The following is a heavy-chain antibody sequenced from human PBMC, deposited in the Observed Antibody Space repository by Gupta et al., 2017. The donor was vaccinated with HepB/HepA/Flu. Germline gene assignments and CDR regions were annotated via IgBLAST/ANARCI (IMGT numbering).Heavy chain of an antibody. CDR1: GGSVSSGTYY. CDR2: VFDKGNS. J-gene: IGHJ4*02. CDR3: ERGGRLLDRYEY. V-gene: IGHV4-61*01. Sequence: QVQLQESGPGLVKPSETLSLTCTVSGGSVSSGTYYWSWIRQPPGKALEWIGYVFDKGNSNSNPYLKSRVTRSIDTSKNQLYVRLNSVTSTDTTVADCERGGRLLDRYEYWVQGTLV. D-gene: IGHD3/OR15-3a*01.